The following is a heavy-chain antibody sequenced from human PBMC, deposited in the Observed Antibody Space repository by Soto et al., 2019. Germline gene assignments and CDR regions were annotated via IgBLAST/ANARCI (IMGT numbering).Heavy chain of an antibody. Sequence: SVKVSCKASGGTFSTYTVSWVRQAPGQGLEWMGGITPIFERAKYAHKFQGTVTITADESTSTAYMELSSLRSEDAAVYYCASGRDTAMVHFDFWGQGTQVTVSS. CDR2: ITPIFERA. D-gene: IGHD5-18*01. CDR3: ASGRDTAMVHFDF. J-gene: IGHJ4*02. V-gene: IGHV1-69*13. CDR1: GGTFSTYT.